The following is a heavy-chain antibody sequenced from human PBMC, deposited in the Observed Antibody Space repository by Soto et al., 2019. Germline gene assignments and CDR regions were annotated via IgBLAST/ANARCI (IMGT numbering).Heavy chain of an antibody. V-gene: IGHV4-59*08. CDR1: GGSISSYY. CDR3: ARSVTTYNYYYYYMDV. CDR2: IYYSGST. D-gene: IGHD4-17*01. J-gene: IGHJ6*03. Sequence: SETLSLTCTVSGGSISSYYWSWIRQPPGKGLEWIGYIYYSGSTNYNPSLKSRVTISVYTSKNQFSLKLSSVTAADTAVYYCARSVTTYNYYYYYMDVWGKGTTVTVSS.